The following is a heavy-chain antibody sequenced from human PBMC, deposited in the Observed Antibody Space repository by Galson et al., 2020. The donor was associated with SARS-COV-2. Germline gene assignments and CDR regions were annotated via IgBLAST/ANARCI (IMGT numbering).Heavy chain of an antibody. V-gene: IGHV4-59*01. CDR2: IYNSGST. J-gene: IGHJ6*02. CDR1: GGAISSSY. Sequence: ASETLSLTCTVSGGAISSSYWNWIRQPPGKGLEWIGSIYNSGSTNYNPSLKSRVTISVDTSKNQFSLKLSSVTAGDTAVYYCARDFSARSKSGSGTDWGEIYYGMDAWGQGTTVTVAS. CDR3: ARDFSARSKSGSGTDWGEIYYGMDA. D-gene: IGHD3-10*01.